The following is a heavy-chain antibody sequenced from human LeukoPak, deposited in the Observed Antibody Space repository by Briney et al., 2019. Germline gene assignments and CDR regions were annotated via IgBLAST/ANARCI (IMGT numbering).Heavy chain of an antibody. CDR3: AKDFIAYSGGYYFDY. D-gene: IGHD6-19*01. CDR1: GFTFSSYA. V-gene: IGHV3-23*01. Sequence: TGGSLRLSCAASGFTFSSYAMTWVRQAPGKGLEWVSTFSGSGGSTYYAASVQGRFTISRDNSKSTLYLQMNSLRAEDTAVYYCAKDFIAYSGGYYFDYWGQGTLVTVSS. J-gene: IGHJ4*02. CDR2: FSGSGGST.